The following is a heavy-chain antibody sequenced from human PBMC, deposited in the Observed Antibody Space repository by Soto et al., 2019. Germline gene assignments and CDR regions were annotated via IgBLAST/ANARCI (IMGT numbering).Heavy chain of an antibody. CDR3: AADLYYDSSGYYYYGMDV. Sequence: GGSLRLSCAASGFTFSSYAMSWVRQAPGKGLEWASAISGSGGSTYYADSVKGRFTISRDNSKNTLYLQMNSLRAEDTAVYYCAADLYYDSSGYYYYGMDVWGQGTTVTVSS. V-gene: IGHV3-23*01. D-gene: IGHD3-22*01. J-gene: IGHJ6*02. CDR1: GFTFSSYA. CDR2: ISGSGGST.